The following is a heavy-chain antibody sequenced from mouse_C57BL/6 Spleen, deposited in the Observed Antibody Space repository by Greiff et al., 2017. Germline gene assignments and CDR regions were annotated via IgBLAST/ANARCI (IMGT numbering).Heavy chain of an antibody. Sequence: EVKLVESGEGLVKPGGSLTLSCAASGFTFSSYAMSWVRQTPEKRLEWVAYISSGGDYIYYADTVKGRFTISRDNARNTLYLQMSSLKSEDTAMYYWTRDHTTVVDDWYFDVWGTGTTVTVSS. CDR3: TRDHTTVVDDWYFDV. V-gene: IGHV5-9-1*02. J-gene: IGHJ1*03. D-gene: IGHD1-1*01. CDR1: GFTFSSYA. CDR2: ISSGGDYI.